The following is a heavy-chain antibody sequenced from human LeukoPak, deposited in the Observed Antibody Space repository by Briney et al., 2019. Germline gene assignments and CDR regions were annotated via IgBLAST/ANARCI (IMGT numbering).Heavy chain of an antibody. V-gene: IGHV3-9*01. D-gene: IGHD3-16*01. J-gene: IGHJ4*02. CDR3: ARDGRGTTFGY. CDR2: ISWNRGSI. Sequence: PGGSLRLFCAASGFTFDDYAMHWVRQAPGKGLEWVSGISWNRGSIGYADSVRGRFTISRDNAKNSLYLQMNSLRAEDTAVYYCARDGRGTTFGYWGQGTLVTVSS. CDR1: GFTFDDYA.